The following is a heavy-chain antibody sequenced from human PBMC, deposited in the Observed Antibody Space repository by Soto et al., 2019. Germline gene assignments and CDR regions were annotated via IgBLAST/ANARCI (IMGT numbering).Heavy chain of an antibody. J-gene: IGHJ4*02. CDR2: ISAHNGNT. D-gene: IGHD1-1*01. V-gene: IGHV1-18*01. Sequence: QVHLVQSGAEVKKPGASEKVSCEVSGYAFTTYGITWVRQAPGQGLEWMGWISAHNGNTNYAQKLQGRVTVTRDTSTSTAYMELRSLRSDDTAVYYCARGRYGDYWGQGALVTVSS. CDR1: GYAFTTYG. CDR3: ARGRYGDY.